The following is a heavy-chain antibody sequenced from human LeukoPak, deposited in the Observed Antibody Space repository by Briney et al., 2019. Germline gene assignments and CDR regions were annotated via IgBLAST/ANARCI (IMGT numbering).Heavy chain of an antibody. D-gene: IGHD2-2*01. CDR3: ARAGGYSSSSSCYYFDS. CDR1: GFTVSSNY. Sequence: GGSLRLSCAASGFTVSSNYMTWVRQAPGKGLEWVSIIYRDGSTYYADSVKGRFTISRDNSKNTLFLQMNSLRAEDTAVYYCARAGGYSSSSSCYYFDSWGQGTLVTVSS. V-gene: IGHV3-53*01. J-gene: IGHJ4*02. CDR2: IYRDGST.